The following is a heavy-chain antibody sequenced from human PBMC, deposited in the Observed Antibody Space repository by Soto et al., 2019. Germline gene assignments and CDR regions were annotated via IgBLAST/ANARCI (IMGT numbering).Heavy chain of an antibody. CDR1: GYTFTSYG. D-gene: IGHD1-26*01. V-gene: IGHV1-18*01. CDR2: ISAYNGNT. CDR3: ARDAAVGLFDY. Sequence: QVHLLQSGAEVKKPWASVKVSCKASGYTFTSYGISWVRQAPGQGLEWMVWISAYNGNTKYAQQLQGRVTMPTDTSTSTAYIELRSLRSDDTAVYYCARDAAVGLFDYWGQGTMGTVSS. J-gene: IGHJ4*02.